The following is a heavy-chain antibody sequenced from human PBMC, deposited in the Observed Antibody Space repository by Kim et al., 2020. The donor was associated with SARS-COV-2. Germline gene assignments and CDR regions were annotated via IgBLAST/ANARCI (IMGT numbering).Heavy chain of an antibody. Sequence: GRSLRLSCAASGFTFSSYAMHWVRQAPGKGLEWVAVISYDGSNKYYADSVKGRFTISRDNSKNTLYLQMNSLRAEDTAVYYCARDNDVGGSRRWGYYGMDVWGQGTTVTVSS. CDR2: ISYDGSNK. CDR3: ARDNDVGGSRRWGYYGMDV. D-gene: IGHD1-26*01. J-gene: IGHJ6*02. CDR1: GFTFSSYA. V-gene: IGHV3-30*04.